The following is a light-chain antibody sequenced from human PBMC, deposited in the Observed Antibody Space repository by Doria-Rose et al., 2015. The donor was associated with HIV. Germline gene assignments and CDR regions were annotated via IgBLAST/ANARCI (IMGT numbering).Light chain of an antibody. CDR3: AGWDDSLSVVL. CDR1: SSNIGTNY. J-gene: IGLJ2*01. Sequence: QPGLTQPPSASGTPGQSVTISCSGSSSNIGTNYVYWCQKLPGTAPKLLIDSNDQRPSGVPDRFSGSKSGTSATLAIRGLRSEDEADYYCAGWDDSLSVVLFGGGTKLTVL. CDR2: SND. V-gene: IGLV1-47*02.